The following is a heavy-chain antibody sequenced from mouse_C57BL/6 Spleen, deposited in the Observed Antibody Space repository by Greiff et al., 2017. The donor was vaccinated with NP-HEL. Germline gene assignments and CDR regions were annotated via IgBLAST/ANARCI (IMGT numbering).Heavy chain of an antibody. CDR1: GYTFTDYE. V-gene: IGHV1-15*01. J-gene: IGHJ4*01. D-gene: IGHD1-1*01. CDR2: IDPETGGT. Sequence: VKLMESGAELVRPGASVTLSCKASGYTFTDYEMHWVKQTPVHGLEWIGAIDPETGGTAYNQKFKGKAILTADKSSSTAYMELRSLTSEDSAVYYCTRWAATTVVAPYYAMDYWGQGTSVTVSS. CDR3: TRWAATTVVAPYYAMDY.